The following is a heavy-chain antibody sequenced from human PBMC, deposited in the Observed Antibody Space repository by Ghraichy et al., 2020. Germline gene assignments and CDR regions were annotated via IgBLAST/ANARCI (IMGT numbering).Heavy chain of an antibody. J-gene: IGHJ4*02. CDR1: GFTFSSYA. CDR3: AKVPRVRGPISYFDY. Sequence: GESLNISCAASGFTFSSYAMSWVRQAPGKGLEWVSAISGSGGSTYYADSVKGRFTISRDNSKNTLYLQMNSLRAEDTAVYYCAKVPRVRGPISYFDYWGQGTLVTVSS. D-gene: IGHD3-10*01. CDR2: ISGSGGST. V-gene: IGHV3-23*01.